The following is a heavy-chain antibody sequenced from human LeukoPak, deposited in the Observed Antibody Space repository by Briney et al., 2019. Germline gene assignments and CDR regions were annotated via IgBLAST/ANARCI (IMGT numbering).Heavy chain of an antibody. D-gene: IGHD5-18*01. J-gene: IGHJ5*02. CDR1: GFTFSSYG. CDR3: AKGASIQLWLGNWFDP. V-gene: IGHV3-30*18. Sequence: GGSLRLSCAASGFTFSSYGMHWVRQAPGKGLEWVAVISYDGSNKYYADSVKGRFTISRDNSKNTLYLQMNSLRAEDTAVYYCAKGASIQLWLGNWFDPWGQGTLVTVSS. CDR2: ISYDGSNK.